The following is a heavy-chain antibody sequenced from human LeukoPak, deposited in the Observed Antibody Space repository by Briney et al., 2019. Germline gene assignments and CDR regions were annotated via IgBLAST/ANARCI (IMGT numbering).Heavy chain of an antibody. J-gene: IGHJ4*02. Sequence: GGSLRLSCAASGFTFSSYEMNWVRQAPGKGLEWVSYISSSGSTIYYADSVKDRFTISRDNSKNTLYLQMNSLRAEDTAVYYCAKDRTVHQYYFDYWGQGTLVTVSS. D-gene: IGHD4-17*01. CDR2: ISSSGSTI. V-gene: IGHV3-48*03. CDR1: GFTFSSYE. CDR3: AKDRTVHQYYFDY.